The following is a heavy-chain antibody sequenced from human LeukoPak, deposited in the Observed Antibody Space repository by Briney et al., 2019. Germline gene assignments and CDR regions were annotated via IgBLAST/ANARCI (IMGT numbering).Heavy chain of an antibody. V-gene: IGHV3-49*04. CDR2: IRSEAYGGTT. D-gene: IGHD6-6*01. Sequence: GGSLRLSCTASGFTFGDYAMSWVRQAPGKGLEWVGFIRSEAYGGTTEFAASVKGRFTISRDDSKSIAYLQMNSLKTEDTAVYYCTRDSSFSFDFWGQGTLVTVSS. CDR1: GFTFGDYA. J-gene: IGHJ4*02. CDR3: TRDSSFSFDF.